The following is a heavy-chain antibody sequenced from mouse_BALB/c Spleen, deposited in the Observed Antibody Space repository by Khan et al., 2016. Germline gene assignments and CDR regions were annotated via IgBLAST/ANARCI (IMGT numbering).Heavy chain of an antibody. CDR1: GYTFTNYG. Sequence: QIQLVQSGPELKKPGETVKISCKASGYTFTNYGMNWVKQAPGKGLKWMGWINTNTGEPTYAEEFKGRFAFSLETSASTAYLQINNLKNEDTATYFCARMITNYFDYWGQGTTLTVSS. V-gene: IGHV9-3*02. D-gene: IGHD2-4*01. J-gene: IGHJ2*01. CDR3: ARMITNYFDY. CDR2: INTNTGEP.